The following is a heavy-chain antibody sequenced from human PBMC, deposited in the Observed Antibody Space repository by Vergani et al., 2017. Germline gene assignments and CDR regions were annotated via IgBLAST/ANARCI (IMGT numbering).Heavy chain of an antibody. CDR1: GFTFSDYY. V-gene: IGHV3-11*04. D-gene: IGHD3-9*01. J-gene: IGHJ6*02. CDR2: ISSSGSTI. CDR3: ARDIPIDXLLTGYGYYYGMDV. Sequence: QVQLVESGGGLVKPGGSLRLSCAASGFTFSDYYMSWIRQAPGKGLEWVSYISSSGSTIYYADSVKGRFTISRDNAKNSLYLQMNSLRAEDTAVYYCARDIPIDXLLTGYGYYYGMDVWGQGTTVTVSS.